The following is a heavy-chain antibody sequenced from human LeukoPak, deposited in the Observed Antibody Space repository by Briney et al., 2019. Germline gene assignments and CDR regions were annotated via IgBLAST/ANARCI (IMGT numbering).Heavy chain of an antibody. D-gene: IGHD1-1*01. CDR2: ISYIGSNK. J-gene: IGHJ4*02. Sequence: GGSLRLSCAASGFTFSSYGMHWVRQAPGKGLEWVALISYIGSNKYYADSVKGRFTISRDNSKNTLYLQMNSLRAEDTAVYYCARDPRTVRIWGQGTLVTVSS. V-gene: IGHV3-30*03. CDR1: GFTFSSYG. CDR3: ARDPRTVRI.